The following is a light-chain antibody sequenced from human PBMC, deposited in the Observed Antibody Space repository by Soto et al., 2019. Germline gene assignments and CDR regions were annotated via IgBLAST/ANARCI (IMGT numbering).Light chain of an antibody. CDR2: EVS. Sequence: QSALAQPPSVSGAPGQKVTISCTGSSSNIGAGYDLHWYQQHPGKAPKLIIYEVSYRPSGISNRFSGSKSGNTASLTISGLHAEEEADYYCSSYTSSTNYVFGTGTKVTVL. J-gene: IGLJ1*01. CDR1: SSNIGAGYD. CDR3: SSYTSSTNYV. V-gene: IGLV2-14*01.